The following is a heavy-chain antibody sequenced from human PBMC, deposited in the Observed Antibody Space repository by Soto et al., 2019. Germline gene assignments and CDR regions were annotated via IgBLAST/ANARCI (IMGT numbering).Heavy chain of an antibody. Sequence: PGGSLRLSCEASGFTFDDYAMTWVRQSPGKGLEWVSSISGNGYSAHYADSVKGRFTISRDKSKNTVSLQMDGLRAEDTAVYYCAKDRKQLWSDFDYWGQGTLVTVSS. CDR3: AKDRKQLWSDFDY. D-gene: IGHD1-1*01. V-gene: IGHV3-23*01. CDR1: GFTFDDYA. CDR2: ISGNGYSA. J-gene: IGHJ4*02.